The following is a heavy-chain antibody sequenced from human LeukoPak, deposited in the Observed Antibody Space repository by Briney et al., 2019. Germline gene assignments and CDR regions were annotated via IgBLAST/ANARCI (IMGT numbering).Heavy chain of an antibody. D-gene: IGHD3-3*01. Sequence: GASVKVSCTASGYTFTSYDINWVRQATGQGLEWMGWMNPNSGNTGYAQKFQGRVTMTRNTSISTAYMELSSLRSEDTAVYYCARRQLRFLDIDYWGQGTLVTVSS. CDR2: MNPNSGNT. J-gene: IGHJ4*02. V-gene: IGHV1-8*01. CDR3: ARRQLRFLDIDY. CDR1: GYTFTSYD.